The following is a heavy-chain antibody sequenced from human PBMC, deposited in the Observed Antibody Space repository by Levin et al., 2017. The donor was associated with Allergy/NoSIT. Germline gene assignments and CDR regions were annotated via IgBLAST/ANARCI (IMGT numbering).Heavy chain of an antibody. J-gene: IGHJ4*02. CDR1: GDSVSIYY. Sequence: SETLSLTCTVSGDSVSIYYWSWIRQPPGKGLEWVAYVSYSGSTDYNPSLKSRVTITVDTSKNQFALQLTSVTAADTAVYYCARGSGDYTRTPFDYWGQGTLVTVSS. CDR3: ARGSGDYTRTPFDY. V-gene: IGHV4-59*02. CDR2: VSYSGST. D-gene: IGHD4-11*01.